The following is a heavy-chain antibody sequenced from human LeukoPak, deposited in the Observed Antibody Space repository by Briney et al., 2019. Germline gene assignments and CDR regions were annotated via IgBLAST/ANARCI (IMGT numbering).Heavy chain of an antibody. J-gene: IGHJ4*02. D-gene: IGHD3-3*02. CDR3: ARLATRGFDY. Sequence: GGSLRLSCAASGFTFSRYSMNWVRQAPGKGLEWVSYISSSSSTIYYADSVKGRFTISRDNAKNSLYLQMNSLRAEDTAVYYCARLATRGFDYWGQGTLVTVSS. V-gene: IGHV3-48*04. CDR1: GFTFSRYS. CDR2: ISSSSSTI.